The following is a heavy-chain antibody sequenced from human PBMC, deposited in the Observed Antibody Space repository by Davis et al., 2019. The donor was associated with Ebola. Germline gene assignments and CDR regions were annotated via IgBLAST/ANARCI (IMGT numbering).Heavy chain of an antibody. D-gene: IGHD4-11*01. CDR1: GGSISSYY. Sequence: MPGGSLRLSCTVPGGSISSYYWSWIRQPPGKGLEWFWYIYYSGSTNYNPSLKSRVTISVDTSKNQFSLKLSPVTAADRAVYYCARVRYSNHDYWGQGTLVTVSS. J-gene: IGHJ4*02. CDR3: ARVRYSNHDY. V-gene: IGHV4-59*01. CDR2: IYYSGST.